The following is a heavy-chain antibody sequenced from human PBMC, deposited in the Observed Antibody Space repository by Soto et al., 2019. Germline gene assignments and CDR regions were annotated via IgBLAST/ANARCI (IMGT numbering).Heavy chain of an antibody. D-gene: IGHD4-17*01. Sequence: QVRLVQSGAEVKKPGSSVKVSCKYSGGTFKTESINWLRQAPGQGLEWMGNILPAFGTADYAPKFQGRVTITADQATTTGYMDLSTLTSQDTAFYFCARVHEYGGNSDAFDIWGQGTLVTVSS. J-gene: IGHJ3*02. CDR2: ILPAFGTA. V-gene: IGHV1-69*13. CDR3: ARVHEYGGNSDAFDI. CDR1: GGTFKTES.